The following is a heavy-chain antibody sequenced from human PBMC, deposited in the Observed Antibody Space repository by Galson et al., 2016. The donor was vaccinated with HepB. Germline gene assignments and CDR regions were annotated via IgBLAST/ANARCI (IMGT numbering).Heavy chain of an antibody. Sequence: SVKVSCKASGYTFTSYGITWVRQAPGQGLEWMGWISAYNGNTNYAQRLQGRVTMTTDTSTSTAYMELRSLRSDDTAVYYCARGPSSTRTFDYWGQGTLVTVSS. CDR1: GYTFTSYG. D-gene: IGHD2-2*01. CDR3: ARGPSSTRTFDY. V-gene: IGHV1-18*01. CDR2: ISAYNGNT. J-gene: IGHJ4*02.